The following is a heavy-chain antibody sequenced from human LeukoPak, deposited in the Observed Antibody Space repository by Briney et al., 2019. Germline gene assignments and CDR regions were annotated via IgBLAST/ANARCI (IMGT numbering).Heavy chain of an antibody. CDR2: ISDSGAM. V-gene: IGHV3-48*01. CDR3: ARDGGYRGYDADC. CDR1: GFTFSTYS. J-gene: IGHJ4*02. D-gene: IGHD5-12*01. Sequence: GGSLRLSCAASGFTFSTYSMKWVRQAPGKGLEWVSYISDSGAMYYADSVRGRFTISRENAQNSPFLQMNSLRAEDTAVYYCARDGGYRGYDADCWGQGTLVTVSS.